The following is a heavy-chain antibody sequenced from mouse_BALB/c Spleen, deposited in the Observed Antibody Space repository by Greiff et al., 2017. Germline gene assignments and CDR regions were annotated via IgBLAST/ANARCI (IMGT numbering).Heavy chain of an antibody. V-gene: IGHV1S135*01. CDR3: ARSGYAWFAY. J-gene: IGHJ3*01. Sequence: VQLHQSGPELMKPGASVKISCKASGYSFTSYYMHWVKQSHGKSLEWIGYIDPFNGGTSYNQKFKGKATLTVDKSSSTAYMHLSSLTSEDSAVYYCARSGYAWFAYWGQGTLVTVSA. CDR1: GYSFTSYY. CDR2: IDPFNGGT. D-gene: IGHD3-1*01.